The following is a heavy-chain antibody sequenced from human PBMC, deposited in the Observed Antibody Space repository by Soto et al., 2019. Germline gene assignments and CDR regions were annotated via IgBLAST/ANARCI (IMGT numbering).Heavy chain of an antibody. D-gene: IGHD6-13*01. CDR1: GGSISSGDYY. CDR2: IYYSGST. CDR3: ASRHSSPYFDY. V-gene: IGHV4-30-4*01. J-gene: IGHJ4*02. Sequence: SETLSLTCTVSGGSISSGDYYWSWILHPPGKGLEWIGSIYYSGSTYYNPSLKSRVTISVDTSKNQFSLKLNSVTAADTAVYYCASRHSSPYFDYWGQGTLVTVSS.